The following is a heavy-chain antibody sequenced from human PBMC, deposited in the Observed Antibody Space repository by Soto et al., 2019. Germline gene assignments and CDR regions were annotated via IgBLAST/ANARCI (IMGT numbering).Heavy chain of an antibody. J-gene: IGHJ4*02. CDR2: ISYDGSNK. Sequence: QVQLVESGGGVVQPGRSLRLSCAASGFTFSSYAMHWVRQAPGKGLEWVAVISYDGSNKYYADSVKGRFTISRDNSKNTLYLQMNSRSAEDTAVYSCARDRVYSSSWVDYWGQGTLVTVSS. V-gene: IGHV3-30-3*01. CDR1: GFTFSSYA. D-gene: IGHD6-13*01. CDR3: ARDRVYSSSWVDY.